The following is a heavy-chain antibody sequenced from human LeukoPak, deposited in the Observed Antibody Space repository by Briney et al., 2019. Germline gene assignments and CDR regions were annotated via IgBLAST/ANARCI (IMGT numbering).Heavy chain of an antibody. CDR2: IYHSGST. CDR3: AREGSSSWYRRFDY. Sequence: SETLSLTCAVSGGSSSSSNWWSWVRQPPGKGLEWIGEIYHSGSTNYNPSVKSPVTISVDKSKNHFSLKLSSVTAADTAVYYCAREGSSSWYRRFDYWGQGTLVTVSS. J-gene: IGHJ4*02. CDR1: GGSSSSSNW. V-gene: IGHV4-4*02. D-gene: IGHD6-13*01.